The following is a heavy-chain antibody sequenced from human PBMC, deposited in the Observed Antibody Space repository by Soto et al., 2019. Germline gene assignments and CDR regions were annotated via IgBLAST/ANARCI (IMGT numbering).Heavy chain of an antibody. D-gene: IGHD3-10*01. CDR2: ISSGSGNI. Sequence: SGFTFSSDWMHWVRQAPGKGLEWVSYISSGSGNILYADSVKGRFTISRDNAKNSLYLQMNSLRAEDTAVYYCARTYGTGSLNWFDPWGQGTLVTVS. V-gene: IGHV3-48*04. CDR3: ARTYGTGSLNWFDP. CDR1: GFTFSSDW. J-gene: IGHJ5*02.